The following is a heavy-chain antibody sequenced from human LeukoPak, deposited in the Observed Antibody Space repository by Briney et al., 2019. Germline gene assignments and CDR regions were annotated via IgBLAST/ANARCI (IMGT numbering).Heavy chain of an antibody. Sequence: PSETVSLTCTVSGGSISSYYWSWIRQPPGKGLEWIGYIYYSGSTNYNPSLKSRVTISVDTSKNQFSLKLSSVTAADTAVYYCARDRAGAAGTFDDWGQGTLVTVSS. D-gene: IGHD6-13*01. CDR3: ARDRAGAAGTFDD. J-gene: IGHJ4*02. CDR1: GGSISSYY. V-gene: IGHV4-59*01. CDR2: IYYSGST.